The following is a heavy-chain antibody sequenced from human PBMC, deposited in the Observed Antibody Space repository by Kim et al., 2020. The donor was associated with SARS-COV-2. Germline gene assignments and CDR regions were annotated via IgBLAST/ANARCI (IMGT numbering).Heavy chain of an antibody. Sequence: SGTLSLTCTVSGDSINRGSYFWNWIRQPAGKGLEWIGRILTGGSTTYSPSLRSRVTISLDTSTNQFSLKLNSVTAADAAIYYCARNPGVWGQGTLVTVSS. CDR2: ILTGGST. J-gene: IGHJ1*01. CDR1: GDSINRGSYF. V-gene: IGHV4-61*02. CDR3: ARNPGV.